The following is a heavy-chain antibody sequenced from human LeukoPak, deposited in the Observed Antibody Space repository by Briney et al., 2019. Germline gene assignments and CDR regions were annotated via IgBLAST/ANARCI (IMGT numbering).Heavy chain of an antibody. CDR1: GFTVTSYY. D-gene: IGHD5-12*01. V-gene: IGHV3-53*01. CDR3: ARRRVGYDY. J-gene: IGHJ4*02. CDR2: IYNAGDT. Sequence: GGSLRLSGAASGFTVTSYYMSWVRQAPGKGLEWVSIIYNAGDTYYTDSVRGRFTVSRDNSKSTLFLQMNSLRADDTAVYYCARRRVGYDYWGQGALVTVSS.